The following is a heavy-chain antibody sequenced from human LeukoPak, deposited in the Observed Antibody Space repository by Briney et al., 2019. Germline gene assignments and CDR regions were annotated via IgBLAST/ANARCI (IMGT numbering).Heavy chain of an antibody. CDR3: AKYYDSGGSYWSFDY. J-gene: IGHJ4*02. Sequence: ASVKVSCKAPGGTLRSYAISWVRQAPGQGLEWMGGVIPIFATTNYAQKFQGRVTIIADEVASTVYMELSSLRSEDTAMYYCAKYYDSGGSYWSFDYWGQGTLVPVPS. CDR1: GGTLRSYA. D-gene: IGHD3-22*01. V-gene: IGHV1-69*13. CDR2: VIPIFATT.